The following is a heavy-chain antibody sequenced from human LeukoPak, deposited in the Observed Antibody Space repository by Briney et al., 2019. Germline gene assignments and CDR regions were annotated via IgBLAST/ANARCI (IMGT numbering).Heavy chain of an antibody. D-gene: IGHD5-12*01. CDR1: GYTFTSYY. CDR3: ARGQGSIVATSYFDY. Sequence: ASVKVSCKASGYTFTSYYMHWVRQAPGQGLEWMGIINPSGGSTSYAQKFQGRVTMTRDTSTSTVYMELSSLRSEDTAVYYCARGQGSIVATSYFDYWGQGTLVTVSS. CDR2: INPSGGST. J-gene: IGHJ4*02. V-gene: IGHV1-46*01.